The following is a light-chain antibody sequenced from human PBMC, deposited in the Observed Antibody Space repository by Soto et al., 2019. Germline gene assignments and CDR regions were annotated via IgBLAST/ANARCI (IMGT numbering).Light chain of an antibody. J-gene: IGLJ2*01. CDR3: QSYDSSLSGWVV. CDR2: GNS. Sequence: QSVLTQPPSVSAAPGQRVSISCSGTNSNIGDNYVSWYQHLPGTAPKLLIYGNSNRPSGVPDRFSGSKSGTSASLAITGLQAEDEADYYCQSYDSSLSGWVVFGGGTKVTVL. CDR1: NSNIGDNY. V-gene: IGLV1-40*01.